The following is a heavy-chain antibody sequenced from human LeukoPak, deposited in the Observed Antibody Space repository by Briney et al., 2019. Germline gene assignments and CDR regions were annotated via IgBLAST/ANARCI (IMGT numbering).Heavy chain of an antibody. CDR2: IYYSGST. D-gene: IGHD4-17*01. CDR1: GGSISSSSYY. V-gene: IGHV4-39*07. CDR3: AREDYGDYGAFDY. J-gene: IGHJ4*02. Sequence: SETLSLTCTVSGGSISSSSYYWGWIRQPPGKGLEWVGSIYYSGSTYYNPSLKSRVTMSVDTSKNQFSLKLSSVTAADTAVYYCAREDYGDYGAFDYWGQGTLVTVSS.